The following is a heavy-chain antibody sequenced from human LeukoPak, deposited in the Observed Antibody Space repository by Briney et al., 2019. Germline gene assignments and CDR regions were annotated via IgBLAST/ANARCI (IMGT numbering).Heavy chain of an antibody. V-gene: IGHV3-48*01. Sequence: PGGSLRLSCAASGFTFSSYSMNWVRQAPGKGLQWVSHVGGTSGAIFYADSVKGRFTISRDNAKSSLYLHMNSLRAEDTAVYYCARDANDYASPPDYWGQGTLVTVSS. J-gene: IGHJ4*02. D-gene: IGHD3-16*01. CDR1: GFTFSSYS. CDR3: ARDANDYASPPDY. CDR2: VGGTSGAI.